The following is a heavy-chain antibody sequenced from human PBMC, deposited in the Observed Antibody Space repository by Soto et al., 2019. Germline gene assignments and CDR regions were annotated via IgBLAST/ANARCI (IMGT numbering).Heavy chain of an antibody. V-gene: IGHV1-46*01. J-gene: IGHJ5*02. CDR3: ARDSGGISVRGVLGCFDP. CDR1: GYTFTSDY. CDR2: INPSGGGT. Sequence: QVQLVQSGAEVREPGASVKVSCKASGYTFTSDYIHWVRQAPGQGPEWMGVINPSGGGTTYTQKSEGRVTRTRDTSTSTVYMELSIQTYEDTAVYPGARDSGGISVRGVLGCFDPWGQGTLVTVSS. D-gene: IGHD3-10*01.